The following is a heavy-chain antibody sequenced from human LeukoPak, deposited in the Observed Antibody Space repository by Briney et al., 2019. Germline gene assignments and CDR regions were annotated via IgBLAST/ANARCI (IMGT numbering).Heavy chain of an antibody. CDR2: IYPGDSDT. Sequence: GESLKISCTGSGYSFTSYWIGWVRQMPGKGLEWMGIIYPGDSDTGYSPSFQGQVTISADKSFSTAYLQWSSLKASDTAMYYCARQVPGYCSSTSCLDAFDIWGQGTMVTVSS. D-gene: IGHD2-2*01. V-gene: IGHV5-51*01. CDR1: GYSFTSYW. CDR3: ARQVPGYCSSTSCLDAFDI. J-gene: IGHJ3*02.